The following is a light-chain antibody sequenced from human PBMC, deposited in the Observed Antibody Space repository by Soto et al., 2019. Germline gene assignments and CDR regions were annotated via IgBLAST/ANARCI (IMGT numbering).Light chain of an antibody. CDR1: QSVSSY. V-gene: IGKV3-15*01. CDR3: QQYSTWPPRYT. Sequence: EIVMTQSPATLSVPPGGRATLSCRASQSVSSYLAWYQQRPGQPPRLLIYRASTRATGIPARFSGSGSGTEFSLTISSLQSEDFAVYYCQQYSTWPPRYTFGQGTKLEI. J-gene: IGKJ2*01. CDR2: RAS.